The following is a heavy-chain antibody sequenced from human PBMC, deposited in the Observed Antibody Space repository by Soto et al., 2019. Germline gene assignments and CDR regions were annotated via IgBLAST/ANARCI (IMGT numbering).Heavy chain of an antibody. D-gene: IGHD3-22*01. CDR3: ARPGGFDYYDSSGYKTSYYYYGMDV. Sequence: EVQLVETGGGLIQPGGSLRLSCAASGFTVSSNYMSWVRQAPGKGLEWVSVIYSGGSTYYADSVKGRFTISRDNSKNTLYLQMNSLRAEDTAVYYCARPGGFDYYDSSGYKTSYYYYGMDVWDQGTTVTVSS. CDR1: GFTVSSNY. V-gene: IGHV3-53*02. CDR2: IYSGGST. J-gene: IGHJ6*02.